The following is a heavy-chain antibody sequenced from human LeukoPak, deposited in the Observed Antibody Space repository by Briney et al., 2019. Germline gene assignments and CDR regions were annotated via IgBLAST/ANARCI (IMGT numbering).Heavy chain of an antibody. Sequence: GGSLRLSCPVSHFTLMDAWMNWVRQAPGKGLEWVGRTKIKSGGVTADYAAPVKGRFSISSDDSKTTLYLQMNSLKTEDTAVYYCTPLYADSYDGYWGQGILVIISS. V-gene: IGHV3-15*07. CDR2: TKIKSGGVTA. CDR3: TPLYADSYDGY. D-gene: IGHD3-22*01. J-gene: IGHJ4*02. CDR1: HFTLMDAW.